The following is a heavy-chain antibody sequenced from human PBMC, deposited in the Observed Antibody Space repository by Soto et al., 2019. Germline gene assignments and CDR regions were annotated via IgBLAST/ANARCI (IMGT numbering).Heavy chain of an antibody. J-gene: IGHJ6*02. Sequence: SVKVSCKASGGTFSSYAISWVRQAPGQGLEWMGGIIPIFGTANYAQKFQGRVTITADESTSTAYMELSSLRSEDTAVYYCARDSRQYYDSSGYYLYYYYGMDVWGQGNTVTVSS. V-gene: IGHV1-69*13. CDR2: IIPIFGTA. CDR1: GGTFSSYA. CDR3: ARDSRQYYDSSGYYLYYYYGMDV. D-gene: IGHD3-22*01.